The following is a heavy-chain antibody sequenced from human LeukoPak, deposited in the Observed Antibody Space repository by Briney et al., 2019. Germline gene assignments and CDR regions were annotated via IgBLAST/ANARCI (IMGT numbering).Heavy chain of an antibody. J-gene: IGHJ6*02. CDR1: GFIFSSSA. CDR2: ISYDGSNE. V-gene: IGHV3-30*04. D-gene: IGHD1-26*01. CDR3: ARDRAWDTYYYYGMDV. Sequence: GGSLRLSCAASGFIFSSSAMSWVRQAPGKGLEWVALISYDGSNEYYADSVRGRFTISRDDSKFTLYMQMNSLRAEDTAVYYCARDRAWDTYYYYGMDVWGQGTTVTVSS.